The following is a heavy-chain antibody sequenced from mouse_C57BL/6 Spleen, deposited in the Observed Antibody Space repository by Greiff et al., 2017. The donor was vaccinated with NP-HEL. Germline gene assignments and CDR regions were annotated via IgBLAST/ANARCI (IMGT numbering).Heavy chain of an antibody. CDR2: IDPSDSYT. D-gene: IGHD3-2*02. Sequence: VQLQQPGAELVMPGASVKLSCKASGYTFTSYWMHWVKQRPGQGLEWIGEIDPSDSYTNYNQKFKGKSTLTVDKSSSTAFMQLSSLTSEDSAVYYCARGTAQATDYWGQGTSVTVSS. V-gene: IGHV1-69*01. J-gene: IGHJ4*01. CDR3: ARGTAQATDY. CDR1: GYTFTSYW.